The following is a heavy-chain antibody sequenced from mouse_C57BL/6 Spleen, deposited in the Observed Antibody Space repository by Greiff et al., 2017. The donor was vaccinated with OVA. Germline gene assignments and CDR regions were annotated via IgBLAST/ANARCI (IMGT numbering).Heavy chain of an antibody. D-gene: IGHD4-1*01. CDR3: ARSLTNWDGVDY. J-gene: IGHJ2*01. Sequence: QVQLQQPGAELVKPGASVKLSCKASGYTFTSYWMHWVKQRPGQGLEWIGMIHPNSGSTNYNEKFKSKATLTVDKSSSTAYMQLSSLTSEDSAVYYCARSLTNWDGVDYWGQGTTLTVSS. CDR2: IHPNSGST. V-gene: IGHV1-64*01. CDR1: GYTFTSYW.